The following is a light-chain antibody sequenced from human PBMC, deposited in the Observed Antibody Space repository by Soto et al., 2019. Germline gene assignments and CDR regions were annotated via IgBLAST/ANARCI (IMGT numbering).Light chain of an antibody. Sequence: QPVLTQSPSASASLGASVKLTCTLSSGHSNYAIAWHQQQPEKGPRYLMKLNSDGSHSKGYGIPDRFSGSSSGAERYLTVSSLQSEDEADYYCQTWGTGIQVFGGGTKVTVL. J-gene: IGLJ2*01. CDR1: SGHSNYA. CDR3: QTWGTGIQV. CDR2: LNSDGSH. V-gene: IGLV4-69*01.